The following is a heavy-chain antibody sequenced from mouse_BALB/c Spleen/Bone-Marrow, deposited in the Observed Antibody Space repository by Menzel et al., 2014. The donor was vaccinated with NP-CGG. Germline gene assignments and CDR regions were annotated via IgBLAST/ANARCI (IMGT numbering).Heavy chain of an antibody. Sequence: EVQLQQSGAELVKPGASAKLSCTASGFNIKDTYMHWVKQRPEQRLEWIGRIDPANGNTKYDPKFQGKATIPADTSSNTAYLQHSSLTAEDTAVYYCARWEYYARDYWGQGTSVTVSS. V-gene: IGHV14-3*02. CDR2: IDPANGNT. D-gene: IGHD4-1*01. J-gene: IGHJ4*01. CDR3: ARWEYYARDY. CDR1: GFNIKDTY.